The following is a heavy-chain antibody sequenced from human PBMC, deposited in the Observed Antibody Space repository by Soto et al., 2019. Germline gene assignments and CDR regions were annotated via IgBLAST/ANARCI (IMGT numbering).Heavy chain of an antibody. J-gene: IGHJ6*02. Sequence: PGGSLRLSCAASGFTFSSYAMSWVRQAPGKGLEWVSAISGSGGSTYYADSVKGRFTISRDNSKNTLYLQMNSLRAEDTAVYYCAKFFDFWSGYSPYYYYGMDVWGQGTTVTVSS. CDR1: GFTFSSYA. CDR3: AKFFDFWSGYSPYYYYGMDV. CDR2: ISGSGGST. D-gene: IGHD3-3*01. V-gene: IGHV3-23*01.